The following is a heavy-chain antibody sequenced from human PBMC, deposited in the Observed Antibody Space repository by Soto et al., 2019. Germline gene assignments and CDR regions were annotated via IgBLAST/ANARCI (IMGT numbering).Heavy chain of an antibody. V-gene: IGHV3-30-3*01. CDR2: ISYDGNSN. CDR3: ARDSVPLAGTSWASNRLDP. Sequence: QVQLVESGGGVVQPGGSLRLSCAASGFIFSTYAMYWVRQTPGKGLEWVAVISYDGNSNFYTDSVKGRFTISRDNSRNTLYLQMNNLRTEDTALYFCARDSVPLAGTSWASNRLDPWGQGTLVTVSS. D-gene: IGHD6-13*01. J-gene: IGHJ5*02. CDR1: GFIFSTYA.